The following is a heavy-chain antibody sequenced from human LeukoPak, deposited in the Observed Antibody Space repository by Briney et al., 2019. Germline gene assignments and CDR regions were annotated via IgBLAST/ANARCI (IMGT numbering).Heavy chain of an antibody. Sequence: SETLSLTCTVSGGSINNYYWSWIRQPAGKGLEWIGLIFSSGSTSYNPSLKSRVTMSVDTSKKQFSLRLSTVTAADTAVYYCARTPIYYFDNSGYYNWGQGTLVTVSS. CDR3: ARTPIYYFDNSGYYN. CDR2: IFSSGST. J-gene: IGHJ4*02. CDR1: GGSINNYY. D-gene: IGHD3-22*01. V-gene: IGHV4-4*07.